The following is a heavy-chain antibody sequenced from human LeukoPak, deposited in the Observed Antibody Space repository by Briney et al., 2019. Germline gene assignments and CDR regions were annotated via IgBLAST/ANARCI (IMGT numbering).Heavy chain of an antibody. Sequence: GALRLSCAASGFTFSSYWMSWVRQAPGKGLGWVANIKQDGSEKYYVDSVKGQFTISRDNAKNSLYLQMNSLRAEDTAVYYCAREGYYDSSGYCGFDIWGQGTMVTVSS. J-gene: IGHJ3*02. D-gene: IGHD3-22*01. V-gene: IGHV3-7*01. CDR3: AREGYYDSSGYCGFDI. CDR2: IKQDGSEK. CDR1: GFTFSSYW.